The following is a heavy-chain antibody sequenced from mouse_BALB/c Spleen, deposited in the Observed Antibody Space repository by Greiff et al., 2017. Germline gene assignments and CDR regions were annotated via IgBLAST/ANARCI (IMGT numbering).Heavy chain of an antibody. Sequence: VKLMESGPGLVAPSQSLSITCTVSGFSLTSYGVHWVRQPPGKGLEWLGVIWAGGSTNYNSALMSRLSISKDNSKSQVFLKMNSLQTDDTAMYYCAREGPDGYYHYYAMDYWGQGTSVTVSS. CDR3: AREGPDGYYHYYAMDY. CDR1: GFSLTSYG. CDR2: IWAGGST. J-gene: IGHJ4*01. V-gene: IGHV2-9*02. D-gene: IGHD2-3*01.